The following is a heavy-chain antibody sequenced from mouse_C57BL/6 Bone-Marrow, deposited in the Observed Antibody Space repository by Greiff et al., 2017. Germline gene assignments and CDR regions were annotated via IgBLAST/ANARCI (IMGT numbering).Heavy chain of an antibody. CDR3: ARPPDYDGYYYAMDY. CDR1: GYTFTSYG. Sequence: QVQLKESGAELARPGASVKLSCKASGYTFTSYGISWVKQRTGQGLEWIGEIYPRSGNTYYNEKFKGKATLTADKSSSTAYMELRSLTSEDSAVYFCARPPDYDGYYYAMDYWGQGTSVTVSS. D-gene: IGHD2-4*01. V-gene: IGHV1-81*01. CDR2: IYPRSGNT. J-gene: IGHJ4*01.